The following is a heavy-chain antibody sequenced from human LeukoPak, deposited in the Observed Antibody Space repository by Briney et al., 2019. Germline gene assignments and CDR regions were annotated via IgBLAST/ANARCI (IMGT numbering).Heavy chain of an antibody. CDR2: IKGKTDGGTT. CDR3: TTGPRGTGYYYYYMDV. Sequence: PGGSLRLSGAASGFTFSNAWMSGARKAPGKGREWVGRIKGKTDGGTTDYAAPVKGRFTISRDDSKNTLYVQMNSLKTEDTAVYYCTTGPRGTGYYYYYMDVWGKGTTVTVSS. CDR1: GFTFSNAW. J-gene: IGHJ6*03. D-gene: IGHD2-8*02. V-gene: IGHV3-15*01.